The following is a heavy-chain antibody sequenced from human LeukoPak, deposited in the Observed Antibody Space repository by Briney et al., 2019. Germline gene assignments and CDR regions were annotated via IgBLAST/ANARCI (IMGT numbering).Heavy chain of an antibody. J-gene: IGHJ4*02. Sequence: KASETLSLTWAVYGGAVSGYYWSWIRQPPGKGLEGSGEINHSGSTNYNPSLKSRVTISVDTSKNQFSLKLSSVTAADTAVYYCARGGNYTLHNSGSYFDYWGQGTLVTVSS. D-gene: IGHD4-11*01. CDR1: GGAVSGYY. CDR3: ARGGNYTLHNSGSYFDY. CDR2: INHSGST. V-gene: IGHV4-34*01.